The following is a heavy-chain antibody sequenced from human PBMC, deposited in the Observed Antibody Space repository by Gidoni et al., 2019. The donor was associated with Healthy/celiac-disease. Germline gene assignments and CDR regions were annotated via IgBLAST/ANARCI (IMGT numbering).Heavy chain of an antibody. CDR2: IRSKANSYAT. CDR1: GFTFSGSS. D-gene: IGHD4-17*01. Sequence: EVQLVESGGGLVQPGGSLKLSCAASGFTFSGSSMPWVRQASGKGLGWVGRIRSKANSYATAYAASVKGRFTISRDDSKNTAYLQMNRLKTEDTAVYYCTRQDGTVTTAYWGQGTLVTVSS. CDR3: TRQDGTVTTAY. V-gene: IGHV3-73*02. J-gene: IGHJ4*02.